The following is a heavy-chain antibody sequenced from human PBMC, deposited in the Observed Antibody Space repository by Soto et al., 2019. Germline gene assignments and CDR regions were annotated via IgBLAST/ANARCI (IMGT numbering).Heavy chain of an antibody. J-gene: IGHJ4*02. V-gene: IGHV3-13*01. CDR3: ARGGGGSYYGGFDY. D-gene: IGHD1-26*01. Sequence: GGSLRLSCAASGFTFSSYDMHWVRQATGKGLEWVSAIGTAGDTYYPGSVKGRFTISRENAKNSLYLQMNSLRAGDTALYSCARGGGGSYYGGFDYWGQGTLVTVSS. CDR1: GFTFSSYD. CDR2: IGTAGDT.